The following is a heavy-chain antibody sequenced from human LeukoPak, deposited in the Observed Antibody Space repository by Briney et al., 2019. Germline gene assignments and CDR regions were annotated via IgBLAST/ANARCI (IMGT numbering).Heavy chain of an antibody. J-gene: IGHJ5*02. V-gene: IGHV3-21*05. Sequence: PGGSLRLSCAASGFTFNAYSMNWVRQAPGTGLEWVAYINNGSKYIYYADTVQGRFTISRDNAKNSLYLQMNSLRAEDTAVYYCARDVDRSSWNNWFDPWGQGTLVTVSS. CDR3: ARDVDRSSWNNWFDP. CDR2: INNGSKYI. D-gene: IGHD6-13*01. CDR1: GFTFNAYS.